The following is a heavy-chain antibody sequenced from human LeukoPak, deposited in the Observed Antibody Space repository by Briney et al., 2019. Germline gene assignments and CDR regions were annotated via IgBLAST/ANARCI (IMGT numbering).Heavy chain of an antibody. Sequence: QAGGSLRLSCAASGFTFSSYAMSWVRQAPGKGLEWVSAISGSGGSTYYADSVKGRFTISRDNAKNSLYLQMNSLRAEDTAVYYCARDLKAAAGDDYWGQGTLVTVSS. CDR3: ARDLKAAAGDDY. CDR2: ISGSGGST. J-gene: IGHJ4*02. D-gene: IGHD6-13*01. CDR1: GFTFSSYA. V-gene: IGHV3-23*01.